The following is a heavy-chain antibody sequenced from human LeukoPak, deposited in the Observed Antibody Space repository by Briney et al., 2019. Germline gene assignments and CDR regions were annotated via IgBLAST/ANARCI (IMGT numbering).Heavy chain of an antibody. J-gene: IGHJ4*02. V-gene: IGHV3-48*03. CDR3: ARDKVDSYGLEYYFDY. D-gene: IGHD5-18*01. CDR1: GFTFSSYE. CDR2: INSSGSTI. Sequence: PGGAHRLSCAASGFTFSSYEMNWVRPAPGRGVEWVSYINSSGSTIYYADSVKGRFTLSRDNAKNSLYLQMNSLRAEDTAVYYCARDKVDSYGLEYYFDYWGQGTLVTVSS.